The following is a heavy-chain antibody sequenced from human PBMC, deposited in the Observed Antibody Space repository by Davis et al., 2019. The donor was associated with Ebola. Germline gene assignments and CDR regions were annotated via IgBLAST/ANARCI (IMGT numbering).Heavy chain of an antibody. D-gene: IGHD1-1*01. J-gene: IGHJ4*02. CDR2: INPHNGNT. CDR3: ARAQFPTTSDH. Sequence: AASVKVSCKASGYTFTNYGITWVRQAPGQGLEWMGWINPHNGNTNYAQNVQGRVTMTTDTSTSTAYMEVGSLGSDETAGYYCARAQFPTTSDHWGQGTLVTVSS. V-gene: IGHV1-18*04. CDR1: GYTFTNYG.